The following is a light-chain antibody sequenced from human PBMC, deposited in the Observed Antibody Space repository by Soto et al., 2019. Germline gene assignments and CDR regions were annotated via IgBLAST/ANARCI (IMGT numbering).Light chain of an antibody. Sequence: DIQMTQSPSSLSASVGDRVTITCRASQSISSYLNWYQQKPGKAPKLLIYAAFSLQSGVPSRFSGSGSGTDFTLTISSLQPEDFAAYSCQRSYSTPPTFGGGTKVEIK. CDR3: QRSYSTPPT. CDR1: QSISSY. CDR2: AAF. J-gene: IGKJ4*01. V-gene: IGKV1-39*01.